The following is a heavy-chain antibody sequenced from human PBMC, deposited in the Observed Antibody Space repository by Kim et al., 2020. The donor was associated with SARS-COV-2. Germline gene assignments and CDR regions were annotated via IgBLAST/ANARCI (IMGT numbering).Heavy chain of an antibody. V-gene: IGHV3-9*01. CDR3: ARDYGSSNWFYFDY. J-gene: IGHJ4*02. Sequence: GGSLRHSCAASGIIFDDYAMHWVRQAPGKGLEWVAGISWNSGKIGYAESVKGRFTISRDNAKNSLYLQMNSLRADDTALYYCARDYGSSNWFYFDYWGQGTLVTVSS. CDR1: GIIFDDYA. D-gene: IGHD6-13*01. CDR2: ISWNSGKI.